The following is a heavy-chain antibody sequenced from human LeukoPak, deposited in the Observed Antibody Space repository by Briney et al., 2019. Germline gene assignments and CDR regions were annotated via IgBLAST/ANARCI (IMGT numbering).Heavy chain of an antibody. V-gene: IGHV4-59*12. Sequence: SETLSLTCSVSGGSISGYYWSWIRQPPGKGLEWIGYIYSSGGTNYNPSLKSRVTISLDTSKNQFSLKLSSVTAADTAVYYCALAPYLDSYYFDYWGQGTLVTVSS. CDR2: IYSSGGT. J-gene: IGHJ4*02. D-gene: IGHD2/OR15-2a*01. CDR1: GGSISGYY. CDR3: ALAPYLDSYYFDY.